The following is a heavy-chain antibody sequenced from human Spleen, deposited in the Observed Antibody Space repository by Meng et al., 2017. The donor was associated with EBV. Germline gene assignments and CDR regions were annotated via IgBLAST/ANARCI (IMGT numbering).Heavy chain of an antibody. J-gene: IGHJ2*01. D-gene: IGHD2-21*01. CDR3: TRRGLSNWYFDL. V-gene: IGHV4-39*01. Sequence: QLHLQEQGPGLVKPSETLSLTCTVSGGFISSSSDYWGWICQPPGKGLEWIGSIFHSGSTYYNPSLTSRVTVSVDTSKNQFSLKVSSVTATDTAAYYCTRRGLSNWYFDLWGRGTLVTVSS. CDR1: GGFISSSSDY. CDR2: IFHSGST.